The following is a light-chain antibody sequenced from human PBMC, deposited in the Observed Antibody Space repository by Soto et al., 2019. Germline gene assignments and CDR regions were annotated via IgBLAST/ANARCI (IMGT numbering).Light chain of an antibody. Sequence: QLVLTQSSSASASLGSSVKLTCILSSGHSTYIIAWHQQQPGEAPRFLMTLDRSGSYNRGSGVPDRFSGSSSGADRYLANSNLQFGGEGDYYCENLYRNTPKVFGGGTKLTVL. CDR3: ENLYRNTPKV. V-gene: IGLV4-60*02. J-gene: IGLJ3*02. CDR2: LDRSGSY. CDR1: SGHSTYI.